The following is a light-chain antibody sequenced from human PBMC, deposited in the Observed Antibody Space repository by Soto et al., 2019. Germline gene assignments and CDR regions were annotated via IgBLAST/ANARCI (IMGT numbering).Light chain of an antibody. V-gene: IGKV1-9*01. CDR2: AAS. CDR1: QGISSY. J-gene: IGKJ2*01. CDR3: QQLNSYPRT. Sequence: DIQLTQSPSFLSASVGDRVTITCRASQGISSYLAWYQQKPGKAPKLLIYAASTLQSGVPSRFSGSGSGTEFTLTISSLPPEDFATYYWQQLNSYPRTFGQGTKLEIK.